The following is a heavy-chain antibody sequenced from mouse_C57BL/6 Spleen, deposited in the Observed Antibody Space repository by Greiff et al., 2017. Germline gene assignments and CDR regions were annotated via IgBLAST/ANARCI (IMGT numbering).Heavy chain of an antibody. V-gene: IGHV5-12*01. Sequence: DVHLVESGGGLVQPGGSLKLSCAASGFTFSDYYMYWVRQTPEKRLEWVAYISNGGGSTYYPDTVKGRFTISRDNAKNTLYLQMSRLKSEDTAMYYCARHYYGSSRGAMDYWGQGTSVTVSS. CDR1: GFTFSDYY. D-gene: IGHD1-1*01. J-gene: IGHJ4*01. CDR2: ISNGGGST. CDR3: ARHYYGSSRGAMDY.